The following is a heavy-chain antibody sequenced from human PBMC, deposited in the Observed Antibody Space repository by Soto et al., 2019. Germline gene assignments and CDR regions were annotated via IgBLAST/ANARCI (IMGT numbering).Heavy chain of an antibody. V-gene: IGHV2-5*01. D-gene: IGHD4-17*01. CDR1: GFSLSTSGVG. CDR2: IYWNDDK. CDR3: AHVGDYDKRVDY. Sequence: GSGPTLVNPTQTLTLPCTFSGFSLSTSGVGVGWIRQPPGKALEWLALIYWNDDKRYSPSLKSRLTITKDTSKNQVVLTMTNMDPVDTATYYCAHVGDYDKRVDYWGQGTLVTVSS. J-gene: IGHJ4*02.